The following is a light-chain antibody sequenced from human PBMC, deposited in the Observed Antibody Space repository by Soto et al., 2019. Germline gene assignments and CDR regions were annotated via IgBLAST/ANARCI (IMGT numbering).Light chain of an antibody. CDR2: AAS. CDR1: QGISSW. J-gene: IGKJ1*01. Sequence: DIQMTQSPSSVSASVGDRVTITCRASQGISSWLSWYKHKPGKAPKLLIYAASSLQTGVPSRFSGSGSGTDFTLTISSLQAEDFATYYCQQANSFPWTFGEGTKVEIK. CDR3: QQANSFPWT. V-gene: IGKV1D-12*01.